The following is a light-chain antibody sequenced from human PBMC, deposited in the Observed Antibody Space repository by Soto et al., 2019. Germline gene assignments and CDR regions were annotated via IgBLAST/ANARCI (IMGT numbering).Light chain of an antibody. CDR2: YAS. V-gene: IGKV1-9*01. CDR3: QQLRMDPST. CDR1: QYIAIY. Sequence: IQFTQSPSSLSASVGHRATLTCRGNQYIAIYLAYYQQKPVEAPKXXISYASTLCGGGPSRLSGSGSGTDFALPITSLQAEDFATYYCQQLRMDPSTFGGGTKVDI. J-gene: IGKJ4*02.